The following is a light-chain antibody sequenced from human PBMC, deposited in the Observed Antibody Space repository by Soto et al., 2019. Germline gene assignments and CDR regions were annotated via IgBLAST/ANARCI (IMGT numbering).Light chain of an antibody. V-gene: IGKV3-11*01. CDR2: DAS. CDR3: QQRSYWLT. CDR1: QSISTY. J-gene: IGKJ4*01. Sequence: EIVLTQSPATLSLSPGERATLSCRASQSISTYLAWYQHKPGQAPRLLIYDASNRATGIPARFSGSGSGTDFTLTISSLEPEDFAVYYCQQRSYWLTLGGGTKV.